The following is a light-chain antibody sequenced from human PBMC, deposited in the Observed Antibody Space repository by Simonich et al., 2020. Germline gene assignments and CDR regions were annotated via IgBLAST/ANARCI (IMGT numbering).Light chain of an antibody. J-gene: IGLJ3*02. V-gene: IGLV2-14*01. CDR3: SSYTSSSTWV. Sequence: QSALTQPASVSGSPGQSITISCTGPSGDVGGYNYVSWYQQHPGKAPKLMIYDVSKRPSGVSNRFSGSKSGNTASLTISGLQAEDEADYYCSSYTSSSTWVFGGGTKLTVL. CDR1: SGDVGGYNY. CDR2: DVS.